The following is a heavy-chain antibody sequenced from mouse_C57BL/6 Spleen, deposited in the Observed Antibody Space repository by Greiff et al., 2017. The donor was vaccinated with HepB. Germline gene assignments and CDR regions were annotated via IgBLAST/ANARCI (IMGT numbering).Heavy chain of an antibody. J-gene: IGHJ3*01. CDR1: GYTFTDYY. CDR2: IYPGSGNT. CDR3: ARGGLDYDYDWFAY. Sequence: QVQLKESGAELVRPGASVKLSCKASGYTFTDYYINWVKQRPGQGLEWIARIYPGSGNTYYNEKFKGKATLTAEKSSSTAYMQLSSLTSEDSAVYFCARGGLDYDYDWFAYWGQGTLVTVSA. D-gene: IGHD2-4*01. V-gene: IGHV1-76*01.